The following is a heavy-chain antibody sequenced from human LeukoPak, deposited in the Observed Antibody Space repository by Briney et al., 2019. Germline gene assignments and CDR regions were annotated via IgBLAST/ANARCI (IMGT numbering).Heavy chain of an antibody. CDR3: AGDPLPYYYDSSGYYYDY. Sequence: GGSLRLSCAASGFTFSSYWMSWVRQAPGKGLEWVANIKQDGSEKYYVDSVKGRLTISRDNAKNSLYLQMNSLRAEDTAVYYCAGDPLPYYYDSSGYYYDYWGQGTLVTVSS. CDR1: GFTFSSYW. V-gene: IGHV3-7*01. D-gene: IGHD3-22*01. J-gene: IGHJ4*02. CDR2: IKQDGSEK.